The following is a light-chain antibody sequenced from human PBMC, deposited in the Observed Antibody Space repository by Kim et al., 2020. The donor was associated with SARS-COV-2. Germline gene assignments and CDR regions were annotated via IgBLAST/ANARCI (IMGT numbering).Light chain of an antibody. CDR3: ATWDDSLYGRV. J-gene: IGLJ3*02. V-gene: IGLV1-44*01. CDR2: GDE. CDR1: SSSIGDNP. Sequence: GQRVTISGSGSSSSIGDNPVSWYQQFPGTAPKLLIYGDEQRPSGVPDRFSGSKSGTSASLAISGLQSGDDADYFCATWDDSLYGRVFGGGTQLTVL.